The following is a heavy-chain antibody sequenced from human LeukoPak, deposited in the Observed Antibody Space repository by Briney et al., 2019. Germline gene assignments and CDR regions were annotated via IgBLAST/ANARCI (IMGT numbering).Heavy chain of an antibody. CDR1: AVSIRSCY. CDR2: ISYSGST. Sequence: SENLSLTCTVSAVSIRSCYWSWIRQPPGKGLEWIGYISYSGSTSYNPSLESRITISVDTSKNQFSLKLTSVTAADTAVYYCARHGRYFDNWGQGTLVTVSS. CDR3: ARHGRYFDN. D-gene: IGHD3-9*01. V-gene: IGHV4-59*08. J-gene: IGHJ5*02.